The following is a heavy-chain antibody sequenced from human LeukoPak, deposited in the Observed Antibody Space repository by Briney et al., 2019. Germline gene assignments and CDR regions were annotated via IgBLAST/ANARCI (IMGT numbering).Heavy chain of an antibody. CDR3: ATWSDAWEFDS. Sequence: GGSLRLSCAASGFTVSSNYMSWVRQAPGKGLEWVSVIYSGGSTYYADSVKGRFTISRDNSKNTLYLQMNSLRAEDTAVYYCATWSDAWEFDSWGQGTLVSVSS. J-gene: IGHJ4*02. CDR1: GFTVSSNY. V-gene: IGHV3-53*01. CDR2: IYSGGST. D-gene: IGHD1-26*01.